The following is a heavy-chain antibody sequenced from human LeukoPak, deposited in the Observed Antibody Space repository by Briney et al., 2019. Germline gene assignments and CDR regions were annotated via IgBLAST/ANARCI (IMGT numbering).Heavy chain of an antibody. CDR2: IWYDGSNE. V-gene: IGHV3-33*01. Sequence: GGSLRLSCAASEFTFSSYGMHWVRQAPGKGLEWVALIWYDGSNEYYADSVKGRFAISRDNSKNALYLQMNSLRAEDTAVYYCAREGQDAFDIWGQGTMVIVSS. CDR3: AREGQDAFDI. CDR1: EFTFSSYG. J-gene: IGHJ3*02.